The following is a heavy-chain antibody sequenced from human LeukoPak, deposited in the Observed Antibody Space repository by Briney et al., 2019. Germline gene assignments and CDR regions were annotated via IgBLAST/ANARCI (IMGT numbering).Heavy chain of an antibody. D-gene: IGHD2-21*02. V-gene: IGHV3-48*03. J-gene: IGHJ5*02. CDR2: IISSGSTI. CDR3: AREICGGDCYSGWFDP. Sequence: GGSLRLSCAASGFTFSSYEMNWVRQAPGKGLEWVSYIISSGSTIYYADSVKGRFTISRDNAKNSLYLQMNSLRAEDAAVYYCAREICGGDCYSGWFDPWGQGTLVTVSS. CDR1: GFTFSSYE.